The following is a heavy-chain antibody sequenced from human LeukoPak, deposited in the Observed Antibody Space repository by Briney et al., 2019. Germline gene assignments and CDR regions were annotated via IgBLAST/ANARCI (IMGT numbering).Heavy chain of an antibody. D-gene: IGHD3-16*02. CDR3: ANMITFGGVIVPVGFDY. Sequence: SGPTLVNPTQTLTLTCTFSGFSLSTSGVGVGWIRQPLGKALEWLALIYWNDDKRYSPSLKSRLTITKDTSKNQVVLTMTNMDPVDTATYYCANMITFGGVIVPVGFDYWGQGTLVTVSS. J-gene: IGHJ4*02. CDR2: IYWNDDK. CDR1: GFSLSTSGVG. V-gene: IGHV2-5*01.